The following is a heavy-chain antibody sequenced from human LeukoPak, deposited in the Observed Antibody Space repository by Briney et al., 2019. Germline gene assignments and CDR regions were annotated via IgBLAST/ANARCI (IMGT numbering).Heavy chain of an antibody. CDR1: GGSISSGSYY. CDR2: IYTSGIT. CDR3: ARVVDHDYGDYYLDY. Sequence: SETLSLTCTVSGGSISSGSYYWSWIRQPAGKGLEWIGRIYTSGITNYNPSLKGRVTISVDTSKNQFSLKLSSVTAADTAVYYCARVVDHDYGDYYLDYWGQGTLVTVSS. V-gene: IGHV4-61*02. J-gene: IGHJ4*02. D-gene: IGHD4-17*01.